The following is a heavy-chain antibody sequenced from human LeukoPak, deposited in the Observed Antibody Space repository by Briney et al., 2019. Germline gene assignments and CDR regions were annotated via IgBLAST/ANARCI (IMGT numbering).Heavy chain of an antibody. J-gene: IGHJ4*02. V-gene: IGHV3-30-3*01. Sequence: PGGSLRLSCAASGFTFSDYYMSWIRQAPGKGLEWVAVISYDGSNKYYADSVKGRFTISRDNSKNTLYLQMNSLRAEDTAVYYCARDAGSVDGSGSYFDYWGQGTLVTVSS. CDR1: GFTFSDYY. D-gene: IGHD3-10*01. CDR2: ISYDGSNK. CDR3: ARDAGSVDGSGSYFDY.